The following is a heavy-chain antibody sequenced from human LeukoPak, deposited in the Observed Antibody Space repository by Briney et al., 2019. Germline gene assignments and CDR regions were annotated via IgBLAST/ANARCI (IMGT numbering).Heavy chain of an antibody. V-gene: IGHV1-8*01. CDR1: GYTFTSYD. CDR2: MNPNSGNT. D-gene: IGHD6-13*01. Sequence: GASVKVSCKAPGYTFTSYDINWVRQATGQGLEWMGWMNPNSGNTGYAQKFQGRVTMTRNTSISTAYMELSSLRSEDTAVYYCARARIAAARGRNWFDPWGQGTLVTVSS. CDR3: ARARIAAARGRNWFDP. J-gene: IGHJ5*02.